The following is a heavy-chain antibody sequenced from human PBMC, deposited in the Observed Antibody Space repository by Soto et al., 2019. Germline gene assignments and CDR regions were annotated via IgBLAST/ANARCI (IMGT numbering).Heavy chain of an antibody. V-gene: IGHV4-39*01. Sequence: QLQLHESGPGLVKPSETLSLTCAVSGDSMSSSGYYWGWIRQPPGKGLEWMGSIYYSGSTYYNPSLQRRVAISVDTSKNQFSLKLKSVTAADTAIYYCARRTVNIRTFYSGLKTHCFDYWGQGAPVTVSS. J-gene: IGHJ4*02. D-gene: IGHD6-19*01. CDR3: ARRTVNIRTFYSGLKTHCFDY. CDR1: GDSMSSSGYY. CDR2: IYYSGST.